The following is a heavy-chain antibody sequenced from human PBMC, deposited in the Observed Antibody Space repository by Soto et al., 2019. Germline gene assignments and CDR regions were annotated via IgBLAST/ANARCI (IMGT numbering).Heavy chain of an antibody. CDR3: ASVMYYYDSSGYDY. D-gene: IGHD3-22*01. V-gene: IGHV1-69*13. CDR1: GGTFSSYA. CDR2: IIPIFGTA. Sequence: ASVKVSCKASGGTFSSYAISWVRQAPGQGLEWMGGIIPIFGTANYAQKFQGRVTITADESTSTAYMELSSLRSEDTAVHYCASVMYYYDSSGYDYWGQGTLVTVSS. J-gene: IGHJ4*02.